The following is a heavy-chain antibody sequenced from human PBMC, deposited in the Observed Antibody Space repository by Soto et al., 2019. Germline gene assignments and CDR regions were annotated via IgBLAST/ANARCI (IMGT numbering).Heavy chain of an antibody. D-gene: IGHD3-3*01. J-gene: IGHJ6*02. CDR3: ARSYYDFWVGVGMDV. CDR1: GGTFSSYA. Sequence: ASVKVSCKASGGTFSSYAISWVRQAPGQGLEWMGGIIPIFGTANYAQKFQGRVTITADESTSTAYMELSSLRSEDTAVYYCARSYYDFWVGVGMDVWGQGTTVTVSS. V-gene: IGHV1-69*13. CDR2: IIPIFGTA.